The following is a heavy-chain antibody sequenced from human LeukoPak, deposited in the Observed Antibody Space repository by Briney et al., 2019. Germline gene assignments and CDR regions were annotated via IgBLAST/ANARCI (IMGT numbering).Heavy chain of an antibody. V-gene: IGHV1-46*01. CDR2: INPSGGST. D-gene: IGHD3-22*01. Sequence: ASVKVSCKASGYTFTSYYMHWVRQAPGQGLEWVGIINPSGGSTSYAQKFQGRVTMTRDMSTSTVYMELSSLRSEDTAVYYCARDYYDSSGYSNWFDPWGQGTLVTVSS. CDR1: GYTFTSYY. J-gene: IGHJ5*02. CDR3: ARDYYDSSGYSNWFDP.